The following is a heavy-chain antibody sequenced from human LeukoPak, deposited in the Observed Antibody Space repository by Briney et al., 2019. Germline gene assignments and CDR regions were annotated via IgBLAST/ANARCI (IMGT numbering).Heavy chain of an antibody. Sequence: GESLKISCEASGYNFTSYWIGWVRQMPGKGLEWMGILYPGDSDTRYSPSFQGQVTISADKSISTAYLQWSSLKASDTAMYYCARPLSGSYHSPLDYWGQGTLVTVSS. CDR3: ARPLSGSYHSPLDY. CDR1: GYNFTSYW. D-gene: IGHD1-26*01. V-gene: IGHV5-51*01. J-gene: IGHJ4*02. CDR2: LYPGDSDT.